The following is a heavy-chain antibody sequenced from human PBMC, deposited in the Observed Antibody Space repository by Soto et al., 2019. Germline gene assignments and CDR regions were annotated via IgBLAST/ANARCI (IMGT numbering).Heavy chain of an antibody. V-gene: IGHV3-30-3*01. CDR3: ARDRGAEYLLYYFDY. D-gene: IGHD1-26*01. CDR1: GFTFSSYA. J-gene: IGHJ4*02. Sequence: QVQLVESGGGVVQPGRSLRLSCAASGFTFSSYAMHWVRQAPGKGLEWGAVISYDGSNKDYADSVKGRFTISRDNSKNTLYLQMNSLRAEDTAVYYCARDRGAEYLLYYFDYWGQGTLVTVSS. CDR2: ISYDGSNK.